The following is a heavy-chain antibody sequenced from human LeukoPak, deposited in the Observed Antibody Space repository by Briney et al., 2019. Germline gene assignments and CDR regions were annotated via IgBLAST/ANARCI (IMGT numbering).Heavy chain of an antibody. J-gene: IGHJ5*02. Sequence: GGSLRLSCAASGFTVSSNYMGWVRQAPGKGLEWVSVIYNGGNTYYADSVKGRFTISRDNSKNTLYLQMNSLRAEDTAVYYCAKRTYGVGANWFDPWGQGTLVTVSS. CDR2: IYNGGNT. CDR3: AKRTYGVGANWFDP. V-gene: IGHV3-53*01. D-gene: IGHD1-26*01. CDR1: GFTVSSNY.